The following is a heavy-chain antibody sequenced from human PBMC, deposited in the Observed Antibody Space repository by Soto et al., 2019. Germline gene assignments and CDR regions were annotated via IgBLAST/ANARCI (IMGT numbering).Heavy chain of an antibody. CDR1: GGSMNNFY. CDR2: IYYNDRT. Sequence: SETLSLTCTVSGGSMNNFYWSWIRQPPGKGLEWIGEIYYNDRTNYNPSLKSRLTMSLDRSKNQVSLKLSSVTAADTATYYCGRTKDYFYGVDVWGQGTTVTVSS. J-gene: IGHJ6*02. V-gene: IGHV4-59*12. CDR3: GRTKDYFYGVDV.